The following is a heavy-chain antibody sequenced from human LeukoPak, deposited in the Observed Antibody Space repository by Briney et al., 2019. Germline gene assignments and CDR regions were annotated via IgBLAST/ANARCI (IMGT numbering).Heavy chain of an antibody. CDR1: GFTFSSYS. Sequence: GGSLRLSCAASGFTFSSYSMNWVRQAPGKGLEWVSSISSSSSYIYYADSVKGRFTISRDNAKNSLYLQMNSLRAEDTAVYYCARDLSGSYHTPFGYWGQGTLVTVSS. V-gene: IGHV3-21*01. CDR2: ISSSSSYI. D-gene: IGHD1-26*01. J-gene: IGHJ4*02. CDR3: ARDLSGSYHTPFGY.